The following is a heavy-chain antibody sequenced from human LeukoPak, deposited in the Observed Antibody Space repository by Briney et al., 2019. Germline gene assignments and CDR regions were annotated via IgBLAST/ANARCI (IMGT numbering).Heavy chain of an antibody. CDR1: GFTFSSYS. D-gene: IGHD5-24*01. CDR3: ASDRSEMATIASFDY. CDR2: ISRRSNYI. Sequence: GGSLRLSCAASGFTFSSYSMNWVRQAPGKGLEWVSSISRRSNYIYYADSVKGRFTISRDNAKNSLYLQMNSLSAEDTAVYYCASDRSEMATIASFDYWGQGTLVTVSS. V-gene: IGHV3-21*01. J-gene: IGHJ4*02.